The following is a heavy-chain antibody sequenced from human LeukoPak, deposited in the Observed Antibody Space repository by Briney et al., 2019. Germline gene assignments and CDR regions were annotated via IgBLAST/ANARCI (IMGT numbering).Heavy chain of an antibody. CDR2: IKQDGSEK. Sequence: PGGSLRLSCAASGFTFSHSWMSWVRQAPGKGLEWVANIKQDGSEKYYVDSVKGRFTISRDNAKNSLYLQMNSLRAEDTAVYYCARDWQTVDGNYYYMDVWGKGTTVTISS. CDR3: ARDWQTVDGNYYYMDV. D-gene: IGHD4-17*01. CDR1: GFTFSHSW. J-gene: IGHJ6*03. V-gene: IGHV3-7*01.